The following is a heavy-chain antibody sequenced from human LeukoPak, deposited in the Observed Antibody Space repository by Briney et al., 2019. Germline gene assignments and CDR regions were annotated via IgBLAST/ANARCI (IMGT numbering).Heavy chain of an antibody. J-gene: IGHJ5*02. CDR2: INPSGGST. Sequence: ASVKVSCKASGYTFTSYYMHWVRQAPGQGLEWMGIINPSGGSTSYAQKFQGRVTMTRDTSTSTVYMELSSLRSEDTAVYYCARDGPGYCSGGSCYSSWFDPWGQGTLVTVSS. CDR1: GYTFTSYY. V-gene: IGHV1-46*01. D-gene: IGHD2-15*01. CDR3: ARDGPGYCSGGSCYSSWFDP.